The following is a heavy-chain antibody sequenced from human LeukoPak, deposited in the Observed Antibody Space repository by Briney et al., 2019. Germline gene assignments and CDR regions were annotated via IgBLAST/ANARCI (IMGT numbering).Heavy chain of an antibody. CDR3: ARDLGYNLLGFYYYGMDV. CDR1: GFTFSSYA. CDR2: ISYDGSNK. J-gene: IGHJ6*02. V-gene: IGHV3-30-3*01. D-gene: IGHD5-24*01. Sequence: GRSLRLSCAASGFTFSSYAMHWVRQAPGKGLEWVAIISYDGSNKYYADSVKGRFTISRDNSKNTLYPQMNSLRAEDTAVYYCARDLGYNLLGFYYYGMDVWGQGTTVTVSS.